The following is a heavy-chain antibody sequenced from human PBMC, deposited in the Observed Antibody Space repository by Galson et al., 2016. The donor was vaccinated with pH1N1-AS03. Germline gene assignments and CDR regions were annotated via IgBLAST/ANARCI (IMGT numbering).Heavy chain of an antibody. CDR3: ARGPVSYSNYWFPPPDY. J-gene: IGHJ4*02. Sequence: SLRLSCAAAGFTFSSYEMYWVRQAPGKGLEYVSVISGNGFSTYYANSMKGRFTISRDNSKNTLYLQMGSLRTEDMAVYYCARGPVSYSNYWFPPPDYWGQGTLVTVSS. CDR2: ISGNGFST. V-gene: IGHV3-64*01. D-gene: IGHD6-13*01. CDR1: GFTFSSYE.